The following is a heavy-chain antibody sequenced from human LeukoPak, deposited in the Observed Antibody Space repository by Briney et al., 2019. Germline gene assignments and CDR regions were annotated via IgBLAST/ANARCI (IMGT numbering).Heavy chain of an antibody. CDR3: ARDSPSSSWYVMVPAYYGMDV. D-gene: IGHD6-13*01. Sequence: GGSLRLSCAGSGFTFSSYSMNWVRQAPGKGLEWVSYISSSSSTIYYADSVKGRFTISRDNAKNSLYLQMNSLRAEDTAVYYCARDSPSSSWYVMVPAYYGMDVWGQGTTVTVSS. CDR2: ISSSSSTI. CDR1: GFTFSSYS. V-gene: IGHV3-48*01. J-gene: IGHJ6*02.